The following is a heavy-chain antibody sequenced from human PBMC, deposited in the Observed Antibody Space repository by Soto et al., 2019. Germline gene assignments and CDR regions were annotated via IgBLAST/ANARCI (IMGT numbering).Heavy chain of an antibody. V-gene: IGHV1-2*04. CDR1: GYTFTGYY. Sequence: ASVKVSCKASGYTFTGYYMHWVRQAPGQGLEWMGWINPNSGGTNYAQKFQGWVTMTRDTSISTAYMELSRLRSDDTAVYYCARDCSENSERWFDPWGQGTLVTVSS. J-gene: IGHJ5*02. CDR2: INPNSGGT. CDR3: ARDCSENSERWFDP. D-gene: IGHD3-10*02.